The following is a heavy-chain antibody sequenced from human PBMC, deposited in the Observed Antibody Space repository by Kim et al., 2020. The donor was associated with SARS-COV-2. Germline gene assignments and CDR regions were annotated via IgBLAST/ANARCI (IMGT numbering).Heavy chain of an antibody. CDR3: AREGWNRFSYGMDV. CDR1: GFTFSSYS. D-gene: IGHD1-1*01. J-gene: IGHJ6*02. V-gene: IGHV3-48*02. Sequence: GGSLRLSCAASGFTFSSYSMNWVRQAPGKGLEWVSYISSSSSTIYYADSVKGRFTISRDNAKNSLYLQMNSLRDEDTAVYYCAREGWNRFSYGMDVWGQGTTVTVSS. CDR2: ISSSSSTI.